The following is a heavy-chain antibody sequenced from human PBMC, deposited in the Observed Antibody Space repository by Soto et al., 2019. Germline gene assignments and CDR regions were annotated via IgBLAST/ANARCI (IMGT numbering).Heavy chain of an antibody. CDR2: IYWDDDK. V-gene: IGHV2-5*02. Sequence: GPTLVNPTQTLTLTGTFSGFSLSTSGVVVGCILQPPGKALEWLALIYWDDDKRYSPSLNIRLTITKDTSKNQVVLTMTNQDNVATATYYSAQSGGEHTGGLKYYSAYAMDVWGQRTTLTVSS. CDR3: AQSGGEHTGGLKYYSAYAMDV. CDR1: GFSLSTSGVV. J-gene: IGHJ6*02. D-gene: IGHD1-26*01.